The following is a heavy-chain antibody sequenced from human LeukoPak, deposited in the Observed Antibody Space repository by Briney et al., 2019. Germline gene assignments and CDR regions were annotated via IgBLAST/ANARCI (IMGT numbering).Heavy chain of an antibody. D-gene: IGHD6-19*01. CDR2: VSGTSEYI. V-gene: IGHV3-21*06. J-gene: IGHJ4*02. Sequence: PGGTLRLSCEASGFGFSTYSMIWVRHAPGKGLEWVSSVSGTSEYIYYADSVRGRFTISRDNAKNTVYLQMNSLRAEDTAVYYCARWYSSGSYSDYWGQGTLVTVSS. CDR3: ARWYSSGSYSDY. CDR1: GFGFSTYS.